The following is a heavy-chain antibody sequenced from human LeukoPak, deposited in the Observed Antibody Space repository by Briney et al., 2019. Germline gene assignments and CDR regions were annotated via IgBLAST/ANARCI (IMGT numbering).Heavy chain of an antibody. Sequence: PGGCLRLSCAASGFTFSSYSINWVRQAPGKGLEWVSSISSSSSYIYYADSVKGRFPISSDNANNSLYLQMNSLGAEDTVVYYCPRGPRGSGWFDYWGQGTLVTVSS. CDR3: PRGPRGSGWFDY. CDR2: ISSSSSYI. J-gene: IGHJ4*02. CDR1: GFTFSSYS. V-gene: IGHV3-21*01. D-gene: IGHD6-19*01.